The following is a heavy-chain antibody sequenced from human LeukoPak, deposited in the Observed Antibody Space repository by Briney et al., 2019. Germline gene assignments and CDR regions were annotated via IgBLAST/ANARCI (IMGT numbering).Heavy chain of an antibody. J-gene: IGHJ4*02. D-gene: IGHD2-15*01. CDR3: AREGLVAATLPDY. CDR2: INPNSGGT. Sequence: GASVKVSCKASGYTFTGYYMHWVRQAPGQGLEWMGWINPNSGGTNYAQKLQGRVTMTTDTSTSTAYMELRSLRSDDTAAYYCAREGLVAATLPDYWGQGTLVTVSS. V-gene: IGHV1-2*02. CDR1: GYTFTGYY.